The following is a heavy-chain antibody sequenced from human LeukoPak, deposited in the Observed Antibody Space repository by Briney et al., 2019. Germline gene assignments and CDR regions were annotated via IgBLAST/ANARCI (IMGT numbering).Heavy chain of an antibody. CDR3: ARDPTDGYSYGRNDY. CDR1: GFTFSNYL. Sequence: GGSLRLSCAASGFTFSNYLMHWVRQAPGKGLVWVSSISSSSSYIYYADSVKGRFTISRDNAKNSLYLQMNSLRAEDTAVYYCARDPTDGYSYGRNDYWGQGTLVTVSS. D-gene: IGHD5-18*01. J-gene: IGHJ4*02. V-gene: IGHV3-21*01. CDR2: ISSSSSYI.